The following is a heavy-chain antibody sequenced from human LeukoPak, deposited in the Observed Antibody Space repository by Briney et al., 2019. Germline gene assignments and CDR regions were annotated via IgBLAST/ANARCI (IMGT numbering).Heavy chain of an antibody. J-gene: IGHJ4*02. CDR1: GFPVSSNY. CDR2: IYSGDNT. Sequence: GGSLRLSCAASGFPVSSNYMNWVRQAPGKGLEWVSIIYSGDNTYYADSVKGRFTISRDNSKNTSSLKMNSLRAEDTAVYYCARGGFGGGYFDDWGQGTLVTVSS. D-gene: IGHD3-10*01. CDR3: ARGGFGGGYFDD. V-gene: IGHV3-66*02.